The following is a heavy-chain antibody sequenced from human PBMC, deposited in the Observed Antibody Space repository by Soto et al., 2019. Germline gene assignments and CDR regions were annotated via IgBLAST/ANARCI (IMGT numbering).Heavy chain of an antibody. Sequence: GGSLRLSCAASGFTVSSNYMSWVRQAPGKGLEWVSVIYSGGSTYYADSVKGRFTISRDNSKNTLYLQVNSLRAEDTAVYYCARGLGDFWSGYSRGWFDPWGQGTLVTVSS. V-gene: IGHV3-66*01. CDR2: IYSGGST. CDR1: GFTVSSNY. D-gene: IGHD3-3*01. CDR3: ARGLGDFWSGYSRGWFDP. J-gene: IGHJ5*02.